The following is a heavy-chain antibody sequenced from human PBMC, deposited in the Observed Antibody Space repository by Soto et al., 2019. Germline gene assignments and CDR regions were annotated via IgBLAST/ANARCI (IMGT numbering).Heavy chain of an antibody. CDR2: IIPIHGTT. D-gene: IGHD3-10*01. CDR1: GGSLTSYP. V-gene: IGHV1-69*01. Sequence: QMEQSGAEVRKPGSSVKVSCKPSGGSLTSYPMAWVRQAPGQGFEWMGGIIPIHGTTEYAQKFKGRVTITADESTNRATLGLNGLTAEDTAVYYCARCGGLVSWGQGTLVTVSS. CDR3: ARCGGLVS. J-gene: IGHJ4*02.